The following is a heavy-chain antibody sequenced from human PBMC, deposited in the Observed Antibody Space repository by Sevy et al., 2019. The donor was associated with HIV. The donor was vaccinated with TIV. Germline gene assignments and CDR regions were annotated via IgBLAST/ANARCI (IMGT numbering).Heavy chain of an antibody. CDR3: AKARYYYGSGSRYYFDY. J-gene: IGHJ4*02. Sequence: GGSLRLSCAASGVTFSSYAMSWVRQAPGKGLEWVSTISGSGGSTYYADSVKGRFTISRDNSKNTLYLQMNGLRAEDTAVYYCAKARYYYGSGSRYYFDYWGQGTLVTVSS. D-gene: IGHD3-10*01. V-gene: IGHV3-23*01. CDR1: GVTFSSYA. CDR2: ISGSGGST.